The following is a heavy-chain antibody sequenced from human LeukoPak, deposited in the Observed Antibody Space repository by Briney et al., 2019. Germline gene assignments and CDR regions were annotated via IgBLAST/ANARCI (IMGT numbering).Heavy chain of an antibody. J-gene: IGHJ5*02. D-gene: IGHD6-19*01. CDR2: IDHSGST. Sequence: PSETLSLTCAVYGGAFSSYYWSWIRQPPGKGLEWIGQIDHSGSTNFNPSLKSRVTMSVDTTKKRVSLNLNSVTAADTAVYYCARRGGVAGNWFDPWGQGTLVTVSS. CDR3: ARRGGVAGNWFDP. CDR1: GGAFSSYY. V-gene: IGHV4-34*01.